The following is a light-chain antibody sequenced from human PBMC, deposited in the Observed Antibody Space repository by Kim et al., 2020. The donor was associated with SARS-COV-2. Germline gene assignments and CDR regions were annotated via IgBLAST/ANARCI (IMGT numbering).Light chain of an antibody. J-gene: IGLJ1*01. V-gene: IGLV3-19*01. CDR3: NSRDSSGNHLGV. CDR2: GKN. Sequence: SSELTQDPAVSVALGQTVRITCQGDSLRNYYASWYQQKPGQAPVLVIYGKNNRPSGIPDRFSGSSSGNTASMTITGVQAEDEADYYCNSRDSSGNHLGVF. CDR1: SLRNYY.